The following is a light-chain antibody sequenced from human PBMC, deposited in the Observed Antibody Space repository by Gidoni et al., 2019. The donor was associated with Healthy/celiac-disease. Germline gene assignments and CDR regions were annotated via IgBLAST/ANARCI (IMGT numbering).Light chain of an antibody. CDR1: QSLLHSNGYNY. J-gene: IGKJ5*01. CDR3: MRALQTRT. CDR2: LGS. Sequence: DIVMTQSPLSLPVTPGEPASISCGSSQSLLHSNGYNYLDWYLQKPGQSPQLLIYLGSNRASGVPDRFSGSGSGTDFTLKISRVEAEDVGVYYCMRALQTRTFGQGTRLEIK. V-gene: IGKV2-28*01.